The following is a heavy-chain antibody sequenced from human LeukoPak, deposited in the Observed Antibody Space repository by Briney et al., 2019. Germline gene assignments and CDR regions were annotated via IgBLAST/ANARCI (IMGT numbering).Heavy chain of an antibody. D-gene: IGHD6-19*01. V-gene: IGHV4-34*01. J-gene: IGHJ3*02. CDR2: INHSGST. CDR1: GGSFSGYY. CDR3: AREDHSSIAVAGTQLSAFDI. Sequence: SETLSLTCAVYGGSFSGYYWSWIRQPPGKGLEWIGEINHSGSTNYNPSLKSRVTISVDTSKNQFSLKLSSVTAADTAVYYCAREDHSSIAVAGTQLSAFDIWGQGTMVTVSS.